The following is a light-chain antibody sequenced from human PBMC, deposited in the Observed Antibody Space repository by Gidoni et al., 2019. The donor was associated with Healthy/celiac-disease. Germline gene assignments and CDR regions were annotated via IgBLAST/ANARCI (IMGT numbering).Light chain of an antibody. CDR1: QSVSSSY. CDR3: QQYGSSPRT. CDR2: GAS. V-gene: IGKV3-20*01. J-gene: IGKJ1*01. Sequence: TVLTQPPGTLSLSPGKRATLSCRASQSVSSSYLAWYQQKPGQAPRLLIYGASSRATGIPDRFSGSGSGTDFILTIRRLEPEDFAVYYCQQYGSSPRTFXXXTKVEIK.